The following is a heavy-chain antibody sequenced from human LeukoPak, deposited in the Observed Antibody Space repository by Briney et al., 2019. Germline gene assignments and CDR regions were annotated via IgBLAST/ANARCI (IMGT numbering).Heavy chain of an antibody. V-gene: IGHV4-31*03. Sequence: SQTLSLTCTVSGGSISSGGYYWSWIRQHPGKGLEWIGYIYYSGSTYYNPSLKSRVTISVDTSKNQFSLKLSSATAADTAVYYCARGHYYYMDVWGKGTTVTVSS. CDR2: IYYSGST. J-gene: IGHJ6*03. CDR3: ARGHYYYMDV. CDR1: GGSISSGGYY.